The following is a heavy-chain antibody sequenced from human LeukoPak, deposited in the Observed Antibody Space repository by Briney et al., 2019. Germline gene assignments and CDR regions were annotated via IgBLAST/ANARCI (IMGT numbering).Heavy chain of an antibody. D-gene: IGHD6-19*01. CDR3: ANAKYYSGGWSLYYFNY. CDR1: GFTLSTYV. Sequence: GGSLRLSCAASGFTLSTYVMSWVRQAPGKGLEWVSTISGRDVSTDYADSVKGRFTISRDNSKNTLYLQMNSLRAEDTAVYYCANAKYYSGGWSLYYFNYWGQGTLVTVSS. V-gene: IGHV3-23*01. CDR2: ISGRDVST. J-gene: IGHJ4*02.